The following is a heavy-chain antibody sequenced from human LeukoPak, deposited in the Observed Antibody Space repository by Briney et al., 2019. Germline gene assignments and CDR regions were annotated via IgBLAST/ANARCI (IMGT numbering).Heavy chain of an antibody. CDR1: GGTFSSYA. V-gene: IGHV1-2*02. CDR3: ARSSSGWYLNDY. J-gene: IGHJ4*02. Sequence: GFSVKVSCKASGGTFSSYAISWVRQAPGQGLEWMGGINPNSGGTNYAQKFQDRVTMTRDTSISTAYMELSRLRSDDTAVYYCARSSSGWYLNDYWGQGTLVTVSS. CDR2: INPNSGGT. D-gene: IGHD6-19*01.